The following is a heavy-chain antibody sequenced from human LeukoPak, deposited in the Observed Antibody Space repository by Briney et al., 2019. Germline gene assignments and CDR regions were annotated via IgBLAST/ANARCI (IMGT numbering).Heavy chain of an antibody. V-gene: IGHV3-7*01. CDR1: GLTFSSSW. J-gene: IGHJ4*02. Sequence: GGSLRLSCAVSGLTFSSSWMDWVRKAPGKGLEWVASINPDGNKKYSADSVKGRFTISRDNAENSLYLQMNSLRVEDTAFYYCARDLAYSRLDYWGQGMLVTVSS. CDR2: INPDGNKK. CDR3: ARDLAYSRLDY. D-gene: IGHD5-18*01.